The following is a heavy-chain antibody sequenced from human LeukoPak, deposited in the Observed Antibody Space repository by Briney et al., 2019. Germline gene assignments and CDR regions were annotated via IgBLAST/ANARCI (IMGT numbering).Heavy chain of an antibody. CDR3: ARDRRWSSRDY. CDR2: ISGSGGST. J-gene: IGHJ4*02. Sequence: GGTLRLSCAASGFTFSSYGMSWVRQAPGKGLEWVSAISGSGGSTYYADSVKGRFTISRDNSKNTLYLQMNSLRAEDTAVYYCARDRRWSSRDYWGQGTLVTVSS. V-gene: IGHV3-23*01. D-gene: IGHD2-8*02. CDR1: GFTFSSYG.